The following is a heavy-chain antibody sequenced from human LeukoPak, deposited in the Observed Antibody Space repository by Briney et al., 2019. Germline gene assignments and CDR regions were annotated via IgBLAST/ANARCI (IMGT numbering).Heavy chain of an antibody. V-gene: IGHV4-34*01. J-gene: IGHJ4*02. CDR1: GGSFSGYY. D-gene: IGHD3-16*02. Sequence: PSETLSLTCAVYGGSFSGYYWSWIRQPPGKGLEWIGEINHRGSTNHNPSLESRVTISVDTSKNQFSLKLSSVTAADTAVYYCARGRTTYDYVWGSYRPPDYWGQGTLVTVSS. CDR2: INHRGST. CDR3: ARGRTTYDYVWGSYRPPDY.